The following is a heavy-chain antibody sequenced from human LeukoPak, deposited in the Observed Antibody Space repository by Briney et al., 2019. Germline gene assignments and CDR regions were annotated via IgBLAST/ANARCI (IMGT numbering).Heavy chain of an antibody. CDR3: VRDGVGTTDFDY. V-gene: IGHV4-39*07. J-gene: IGHJ4*02. CDR1: GGSISSSSYY. D-gene: IGHD1-1*01. CDR2: IFHSGGT. Sequence: SETLSLTCTVSGGSISSSSYYWGWIRQPPGKGLEWIGSIFHSGGTYYNPSLKSRVTLSADTSKNQFSLNLSSVTAADTAVYYCVRDGVGTTDFDYWGQGTPVTVSS.